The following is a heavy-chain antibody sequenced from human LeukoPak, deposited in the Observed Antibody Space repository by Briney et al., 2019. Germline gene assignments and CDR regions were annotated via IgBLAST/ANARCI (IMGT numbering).Heavy chain of an antibody. J-gene: IGHJ3*02. Sequence: ASVKVSCKASGYTFNSYYMHWVRQAPGQGLEWMGSINPNSGVTKFAQKFQGRVTMTRDTSISTAYMELSRLRSDDTAVFYCAKDGSISGFADAFDIWGQGTMVTVSS. V-gene: IGHV1-2*02. D-gene: IGHD1-20*01. CDR3: AKDGSISGFADAFDI. CDR2: INPNSGVT. CDR1: GYTFNSYY.